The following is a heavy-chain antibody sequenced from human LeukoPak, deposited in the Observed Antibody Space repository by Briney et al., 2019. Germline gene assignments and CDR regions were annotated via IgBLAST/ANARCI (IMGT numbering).Heavy chain of an antibody. CDR2: IRGSGGST. D-gene: IGHD2-2*01. Sequence: GGSLRLSCAASGFTFSSYAMSWVRQAPGKGLEWVSAIRGSGGSTYYADSVKGRFTISRDNSKNTLYLQMNSLRAEDTAVYYCATPPQEYQLPIDYWGQGTLVTVSS. CDR1: GFTFSSYA. J-gene: IGHJ4*02. V-gene: IGHV3-23*01. CDR3: ATPPQEYQLPIDY.